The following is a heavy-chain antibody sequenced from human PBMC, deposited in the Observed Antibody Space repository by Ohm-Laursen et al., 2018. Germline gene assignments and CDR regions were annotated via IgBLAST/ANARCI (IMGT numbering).Heavy chain of an antibody. J-gene: IGHJ4*02. CDR3: ARMGTTVTTGGADY. D-gene: IGHD4-17*01. CDR2: IGWDDDK. CDR1: GFSLSTSGMC. Sequence: TQTLTLTCTFSGFSLSTSGMCMSWIRQPPGKALEWLSRIGWDDDKLYSTPLKTRLTISKDTSKNQVVLTMTNVDPVDTATYYCARMGTTVTTGGADYWGQGTLVTVSS. V-gene: IGHV2-70*16.